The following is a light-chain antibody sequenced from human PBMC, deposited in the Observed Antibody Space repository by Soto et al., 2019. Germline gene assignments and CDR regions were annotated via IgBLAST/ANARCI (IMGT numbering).Light chain of an antibody. J-gene: IGKJ1*01. CDR3: QQYDTYPWT. Sequence: DIQMTQSPSTLSGSVGDRVTITCRASQTISSWLAWYQQKPGKAPKLLIYKASTLHSGVPSRFSGSGSATEFTLTISSLQPDDFAIYFCQQYDTYPWTFGQGTKVDIK. V-gene: IGKV1-5*03. CDR1: QTISSW. CDR2: KAS.